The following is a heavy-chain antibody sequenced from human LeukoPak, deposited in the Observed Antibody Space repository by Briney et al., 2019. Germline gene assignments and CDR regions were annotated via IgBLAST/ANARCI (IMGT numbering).Heavy chain of an antibody. CDR2: IYYSGTT. Sequence: SEILSLTCSVSGGSISTSSYYWGWIRQPPGKGLEWIGSIYYSGTTNYNPSLKSRVTISVDTSKNQFSLKLTSVTAADTAVYYCARHGGYHSPIDYWGQGTLVTVSS. J-gene: IGHJ4*02. CDR3: ARHGGYHSPIDY. D-gene: IGHD3-22*01. CDR1: GGSISTSSYY. V-gene: IGHV4-39*01.